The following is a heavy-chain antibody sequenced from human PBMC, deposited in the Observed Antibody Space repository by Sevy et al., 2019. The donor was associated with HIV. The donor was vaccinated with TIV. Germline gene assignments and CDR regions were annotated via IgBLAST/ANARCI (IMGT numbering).Heavy chain of an antibody. CDR1: GYSFTSYW. V-gene: IGHV5-51*01. D-gene: IGHD6-13*01. CDR2: IYPGDSDT. CDR3: ARQRWGIVAHPGGMDV. Sequence: GESLKISCKGSGYSFTSYWIGWVRQMPGKGLEWMGIIYPGDSDTRYSPSFQGQVTISADKSISTAYLQWSSLKASDTAMYYCARQRWGIVAHPGGMDVWGQGTTVTVSS. J-gene: IGHJ6*02.